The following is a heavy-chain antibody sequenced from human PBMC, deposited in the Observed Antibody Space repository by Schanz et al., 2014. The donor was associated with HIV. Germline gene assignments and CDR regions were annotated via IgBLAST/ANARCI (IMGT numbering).Heavy chain of an antibody. CDR2: ISYDGSNK. Sequence: QVQLVESGGGVVQPGRSLRLSCAVSGFTFSNYAMNWVRQAPGKGLEWVAVISYDGSNKYYADSVKGRFTISRDSSKTTLYLQMTRLRAEDTPMYYCAKEEQQLGGVGGYHFDYWGQGTLVTVSS. V-gene: IGHV3-30-3*01. D-gene: IGHD6-13*01. J-gene: IGHJ4*02. CDR1: GFTFSNYA. CDR3: AKEEQQLGGVGGYHFDY.